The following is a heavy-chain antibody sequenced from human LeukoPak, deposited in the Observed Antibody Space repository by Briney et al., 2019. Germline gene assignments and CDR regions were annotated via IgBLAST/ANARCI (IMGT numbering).Heavy chain of an antibody. CDR3: ARGYSYGYLFDY. J-gene: IGHJ4*02. D-gene: IGHD5-18*01. CDR2: IYYSGST. CDR1: GGSISSGGYY. V-gene: IGHV4-31*03. Sequence: PSQTLSLTCTVSGGSISSGGYYWSWIRQHPGKGLERIGYIYYSGSTYYNPSLKSRVTISVDTSKNQFSLKLSSVTAADTAVYYCARGYSYGYLFDYWGQGTLVTVSS.